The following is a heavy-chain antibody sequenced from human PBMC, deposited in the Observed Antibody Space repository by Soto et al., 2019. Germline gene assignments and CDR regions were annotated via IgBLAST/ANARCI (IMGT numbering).Heavy chain of an antibody. CDR2: IYSDGST. CDR1: WLSVSDNY. J-gene: IGHJ4*02. V-gene: IGHV3-53*01. CDR3: ARGGLSNFDY. Sequence: GESLKISCAASWLSVSDNYMSWVRQAPGKGLEWVSIIYSDGSTYYTDSVKGRFTLSRDNFQNTLYLQMNSLRVDDTAVYYCARGGLSNFDYWGQGTLVTVSS.